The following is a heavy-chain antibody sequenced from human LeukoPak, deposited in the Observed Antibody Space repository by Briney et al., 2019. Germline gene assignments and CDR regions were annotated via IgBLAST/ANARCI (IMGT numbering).Heavy chain of an antibody. J-gene: IGHJ2*01. Sequence: GESLKISCKGSGYSFTSYWIGWVRPMPGKGLEWMGIIYPGDSDTRYSPSFQGQVTISADKSISTAYLQWSSLKASDTAMYYCSRLYRTYGFGSGYFDLWGRGTLVTVSS. CDR1: GYSFTSYW. CDR3: SRLYRTYGFGSGYFDL. CDR2: IYPGDSDT. D-gene: IGHD3-10*01. V-gene: IGHV5-51*01.